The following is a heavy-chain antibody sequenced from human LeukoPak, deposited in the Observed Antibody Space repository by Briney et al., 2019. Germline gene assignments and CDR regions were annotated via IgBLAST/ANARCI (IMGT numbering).Heavy chain of an antibody. CDR2: IYYSGST. V-gene: IGHV4-59*01. CDR3: ARDSGDYSSFDAFDI. J-gene: IGHJ3*02. Sequence: SETLSLTCTVSGGFISSYYWSWIRQPPGKGLEWIGYIYYSGSTNYNPSLKSRVTISVDTSKNQFSLKLSSVTAADTAVYYCARDSGDYSSFDAFDIWGQGTMVTVSS. CDR1: GGFISSYY. D-gene: IGHD4-11*01.